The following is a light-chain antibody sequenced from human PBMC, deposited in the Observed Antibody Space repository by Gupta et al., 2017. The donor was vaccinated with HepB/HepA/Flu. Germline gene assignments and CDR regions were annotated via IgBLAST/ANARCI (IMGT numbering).Light chain of an antibody. Sequence: SYALRQPPSVSVSPGQPVSISCSGDKLEDKYVSWYQQRPGQSPVLVLFKDIKRPSEIPERFSGSNSGNTATLTISGAQAVDEADYFCQAWDGSAAVFGAGTKVTVL. V-gene: IGLV3-1*01. CDR3: QAWDGSAAV. CDR2: KDI. J-gene: IGLJ1*01. CDR1: KLEDKY.